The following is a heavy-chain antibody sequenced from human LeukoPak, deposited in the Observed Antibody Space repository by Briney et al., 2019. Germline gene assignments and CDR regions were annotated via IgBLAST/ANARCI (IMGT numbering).Heavy chain of an antibody. V-gene: IGHV1-18*01. CDR3: ARESGHCSGDNCFYFFDL. Sequence: ASVKVSCKASGYTFTSYGISWVRQAPGQGLEWMGWINTKSGDTNYARTLQGRVTLTTDTSANTAYMELRSLRSDDTAVYYCARESGHCSGDNCFYFFDLWGQGFLVSVSS. J-gene: IGHJ4*02. CDR2: INTKSGDT. D-gene: IGHD2-8*02. CDR1: GYTFTSYG.